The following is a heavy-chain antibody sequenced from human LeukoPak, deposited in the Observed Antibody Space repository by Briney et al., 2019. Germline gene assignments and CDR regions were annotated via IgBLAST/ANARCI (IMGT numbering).Heavy chain of an antibody. CDR1: GFTFSTYA. Sequence: PGRSLRLSCAASGFTFSTYAMPSVRQAPGKGQGWESVISYDGSNKYYAHSVKGRFTISRDNSKNTLYLQMNSLRAEDTAGYYCARVWDSSSPFDYWGQGTLVTVSS. D-gene: IGHD6-6*01. J-gene: IGHJ4*02. CDR3: ARVWDSSSPFDY. V-gene: IGHV3-30*04. CDR2: ISYDGSNK.